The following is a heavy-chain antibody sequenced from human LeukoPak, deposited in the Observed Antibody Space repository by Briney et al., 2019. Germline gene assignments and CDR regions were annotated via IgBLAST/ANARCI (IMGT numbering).Heavy chain of an antibody. Sequence: GGSLRLSCAASGFDFSTYAINWVRQAPGKGLEWVSSISTMSNYIFYGDSVKGRFTISSDNAKNSLYLQMNSLRAEDTAVYYCARSKDAFDIWGQGTMVTVSS. J-gene: IGHJ3*02. CDR3: ARSKDAFDI. CDR2: ISTMSNYI. CDR1: GFDFSTYA. V-gene: IGHV3-21*01.